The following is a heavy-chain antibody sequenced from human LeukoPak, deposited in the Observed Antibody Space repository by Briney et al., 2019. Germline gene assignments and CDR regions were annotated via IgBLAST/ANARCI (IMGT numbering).Heavy chain of an antibody. CDR3: AKRGAGTAMVTIFAY. D-gene: IGHD5-18*01. CDR1: GLTFSSYA. CDR2: ISGSGGST. Sequence: GGSLRLSCAASGLTFSSYAMSWVRQAPGKGLQWVSAISGSGGSTYYADSVKGRFTISRDNSKNTLYLQMNSLRAEDTAVYYCAKRGAGTAMVTIFAYWGQGTLVTVSS. V-gene: IGHV3-23*01. J-gene: IGHJ4*02.